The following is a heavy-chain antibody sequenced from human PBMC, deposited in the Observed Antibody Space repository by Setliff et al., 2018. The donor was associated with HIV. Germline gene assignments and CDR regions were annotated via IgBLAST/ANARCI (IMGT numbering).Heavy chain of an antibody. D-gene: IGHD2-15*01. CDR3: AKDGISGGAYPPYYFDY. J-gene: IGHJ4*01. CDR1: GFTFNTYA. CDR2: ISGSGGST. Sequence: SLRLSCAASGFTFNTYAMSWVRQAPGKGLEWVSVISGSGGSTFYADSVKGRFTISRDNSKNTLYLLMNGLRVEDTAVYYCAKDGISGGAYPPYYFDYWGHGTLVTVS. V-gene: IGHV3-23*01.